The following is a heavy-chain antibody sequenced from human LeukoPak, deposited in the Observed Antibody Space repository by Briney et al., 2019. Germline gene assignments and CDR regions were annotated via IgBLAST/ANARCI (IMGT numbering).Heavy chain of an antibody. CDR2: IKHEGSAK. V-gene: IGHV3-7*02. Sequence: PGGSLRLSCAASGFTFSSYWMSWVRQAPGKGLEWVANIKHEGSAKYYVDSVKGRFTISRDNAQNSLYLQMNGLRAYDAAVYYCVYRNDFNYWRQGTLLTVPS. CDR3: VYRNDFNY. D-gene: IGHD1-26*01. CDR1: GFTFSSYW. J-gene: IGHJ4*02.